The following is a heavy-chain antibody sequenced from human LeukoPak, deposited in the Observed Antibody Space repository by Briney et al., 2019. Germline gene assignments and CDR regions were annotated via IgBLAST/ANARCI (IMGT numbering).Heavy chain of an antibody. Sequence: SETLSLTCTVSGGSISSSNYYWGWIRQPPGKGLEWIGSIYYSGSTYYSPSLKSRVTISVDTSKNQFSLKLSSVTAADTAVYYCARGGVVVVAANKGALKYWGQGTLVTVSS. CDR2: IYYSGST. CDR3: ARGGVVVVAANKGALKY. D-gene: IGHD2-15*01. V-gene: IGHV4-39*07. J-gene: IGHJ4*02. CDR1: GGSISSSNYY.